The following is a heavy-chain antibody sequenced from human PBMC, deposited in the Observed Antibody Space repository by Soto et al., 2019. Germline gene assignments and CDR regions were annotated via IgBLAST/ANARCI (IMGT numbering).Heavy chain of an antibody. CDR3: AKVRYSSPMGYYYGMDV. J-gene: IGHJ6*02. V-gene: IGHV1-69*13. D-gene: IGHD6-19*01. Sequence: SVKVSCKASRVAFSKFIVTWVRQAPGLGLEWVGGIIPIFGTANYAQKFQGGVTITADESTSTSYMEVNNLRSEDTAVYYCAKVRYSSPMGYYYGMDVWGQGTTVTVSS. CDR1: RVAFSKFI. CDR2: IIPIFGTA.